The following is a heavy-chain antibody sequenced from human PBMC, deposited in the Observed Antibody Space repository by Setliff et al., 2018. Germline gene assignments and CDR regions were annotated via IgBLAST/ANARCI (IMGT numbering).Heavy chain of an antibody. D-gene: IGHD3-3*01. J-gene: IGHJ4*02. V-gene: IGHV1-69*08. CDR2: IIPIFGTA. CDR1: GGTFSIYT. CDR3: ARGRDFWSGYLVY. Sequence: GASVKVSCKASGGTFSIYTISWVRQAPGQGLEWMGRIIPIFGTANYAQKFQGRVTITADKSTSTAYMELSSLRSEDTAVYYCARGRDFWSGYLVYWGQGTLVTSPQ.